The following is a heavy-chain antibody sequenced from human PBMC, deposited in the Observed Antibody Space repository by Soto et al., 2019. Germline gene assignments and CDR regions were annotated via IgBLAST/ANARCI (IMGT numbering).Heavy chain of an antibody. CDR1: GFTFNNYA. J-gene: IGHJ4*02. V-gene: IGHV3-23*01. D-gene: IGHD3-9*01. CDR2: ISVSGANT. CDR3: AKDLGLGVIAGYPHDC. Sequence: DVQLLDSGGGLVQPGGSLRLSCAASGFTFNNYAMSWVRQAPGKGLEWVSTISVSGANTYYSDSVKGRFTISRDDSKNTPYLQMNSLGVEDTAVYYCAKDLGLGVIAGYPHDCWGQGTLVTVSS.